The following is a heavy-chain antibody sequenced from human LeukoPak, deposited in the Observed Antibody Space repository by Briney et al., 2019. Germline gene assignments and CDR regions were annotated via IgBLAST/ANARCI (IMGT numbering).Heavy chain of an antibody. J-gene: IGHJ4*02. CDR3: ARESGSGEFDY. V-gene: IGHV3-21*01. CDR1: RFTFSSYK. D-gene: IGHD6-19*01. CDR2: ISSSSSYI. Sequence: GGALRLSCAASRFTFSSYKVNWVRQAPGKGLEWVSSISSSSSYIYYADSVKGRYTISRDNARNSLYLQMNSLRAEDTAVYYCARESGSGEFDYWGQGTLVTVSS.